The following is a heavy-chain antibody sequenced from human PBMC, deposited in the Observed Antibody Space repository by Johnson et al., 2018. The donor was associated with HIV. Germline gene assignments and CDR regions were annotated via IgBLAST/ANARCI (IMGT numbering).Heavy chain of an antibody. D-gene: IGHD4-11*01. CDR1: GFTFSDYY. V-gene: IGHV3-11*04. J-gene: IGHJ3*02. CDR3: ASVRSDYSNDDAFDI. Sequence: QVQLVESGGGLVKPGGSLRLSCAASGFTFSDYYMSWIRQAPGKGLEWVSYLSSSGSTIYYADSVKGRFPISRDNSKNTLYLQMNSLRAGDTAVYYCASVRSDYSNDDAFDIWGQGTMVTVSS. CDR2: LSSSGSTI.